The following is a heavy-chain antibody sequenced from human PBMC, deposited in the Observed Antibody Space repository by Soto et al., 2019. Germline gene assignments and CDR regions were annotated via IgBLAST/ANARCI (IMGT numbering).Heavy chain of an antibody. CDR3: ARGSTDSYPGSRVFDL. Sequence: EVQLLESGGDLVQPGGSLRLSCVASGLTFGSRALSWVRQAPGEGLEWVSTITDSGGDDKYADSVRGRFTISRDNFYNSLSLQMSSLSAEDSAVYYCARGSTDSYPGSRVFDLWGRGTLVTVSS. V-gene: IGHV3-23*01. CDR1: GLTFGSRA. J-gene: IGHJ4*02. D-gene: IGHD3-10*01. CDR2: ITDSGGDD.